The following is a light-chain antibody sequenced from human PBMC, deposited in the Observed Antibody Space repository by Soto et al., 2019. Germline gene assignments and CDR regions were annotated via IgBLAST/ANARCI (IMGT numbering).Light chain of an antibody. J-gene: IGKJ1*01. CDR1: QSIDSW. CDR2: KAS. V-gene: IGKV1-5*03. Sequence: DIQMTQSPSTLSASVGDRVTITCRASQSIDSWLAWYQQKQGKTPNLLIYKASNLESGVPSKFSGSGSGTEFTLTISSLQPDDFATYYCQQYNSYAAGTFGQGTKVEIK. CDR3: QQYNSYAAGT.